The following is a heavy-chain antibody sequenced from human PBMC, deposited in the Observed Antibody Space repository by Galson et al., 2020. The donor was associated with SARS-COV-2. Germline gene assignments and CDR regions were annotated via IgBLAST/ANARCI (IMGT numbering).Heavy chain of an antibody. J-gene: IGHJ4*02. CDR3: AKPYRYDSGSSYQTFDA. CDR1: GFTLSSYA. CDR2: FDCCGGVT. D-gene: IGHD3-10*01. V-gene: IGHV3-23*01. Sequence: GGSLRLSCAASGFTLSSYAMTWVRQAPGKGLEWVSSFDCCGGVTHYADSVEGRFTISRDNSKKTMYLQMNSLRAEDTAIYYCAKPYRYDSGSSYQTFDAWGRGTLVTVAS.